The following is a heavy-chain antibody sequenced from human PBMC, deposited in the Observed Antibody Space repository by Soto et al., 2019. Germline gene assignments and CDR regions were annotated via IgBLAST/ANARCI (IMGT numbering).Heavy chain of an antibody. CDR2: IWYDGSNK. D-gene: IGHD4-17*01. V-gene: IGHV3-33*01. CDR1: GFTFSSYG. Sequence: QVQLVESGGGVVQPGRSLRLSCAASGFTFSSYGMHWVRQAPGKGLEWVAVIWYDGSNKYYADSVKGRFTISRDNSKNTLYLQMNSLRAEDTAVYYCARDGVTVTTHYFDYWGQGTLVTVSS. J-gene: IGHJ4*02. CDR3: ARDGVTVTTHYFDY.